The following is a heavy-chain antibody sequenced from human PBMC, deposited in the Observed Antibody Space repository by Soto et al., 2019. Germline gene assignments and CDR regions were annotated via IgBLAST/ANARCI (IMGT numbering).Heavy chain of an antibody. J-gene: IGHJ4*02. CDR2: ISSGGTST. CDR3: AKGRTSGSFYTPFDY. CDR1: GFTFSNYA. V-gene: IGHV3-23*01. D-gene: IGHD3-10*01. Sequence: PGGSLRLSCAASGFTFSNYAMNWVRPAPGKGLEWVSAISSGGTSTYYADSVKGRFTISRDNSKNTVYLQMNSLRAEDTAVYYCAKGRTSGSFYTPFDYWGQGTLVTVSS.